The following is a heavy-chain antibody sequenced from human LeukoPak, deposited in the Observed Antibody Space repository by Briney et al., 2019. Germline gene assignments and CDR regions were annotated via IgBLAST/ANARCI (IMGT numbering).Heavy chain of an antibody. J-gene: IGHJ3*02. V-gene: IGHV3-30*18. CDR3: AKDPGYSYGQDAFDI. Sequence: PGRSLRLSCAASGFTFSSYGMHWVRQAPGKGLEWVAVISYDGSNKYYADSVKGRFTISRDNSKNTLYLQMNSLRAEDTAVYYCAKDPGYSYGQDAFDIWSQGTMVTVSS. D-gene: IGHD5-18*01. CDR1: GFTFSSYG. CDR2: ISYDGSNK.